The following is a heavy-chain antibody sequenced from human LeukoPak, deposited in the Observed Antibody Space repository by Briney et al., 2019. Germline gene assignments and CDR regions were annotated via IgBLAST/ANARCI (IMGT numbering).Heavy chain of an antibody. CDR1: GFSFSGYA. V-gene: IGHV3-66*02. Sequence: GGSLRLSCEATGFSFSGYAMSWVRQAPGKGLEWVSVIYSGGSTYYADSVKGRFTISRDNSKNTLYLQMNSLRAEDTAVYYCARGLYDFWSQSNWFDPWGQGTLVTVSS. CDR2: IYSGGST. D-gene: IGHD3-3*01. J-gene: IGHJ5*02. CDR3: ARGLYDFWSQSNWFDP.